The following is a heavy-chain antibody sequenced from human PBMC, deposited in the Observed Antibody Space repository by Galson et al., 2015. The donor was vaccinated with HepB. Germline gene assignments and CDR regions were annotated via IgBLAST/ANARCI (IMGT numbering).Heavy chain of an antibody. CDR3: ARGYDFWNGRGACHI. CDR1: GYNFPDYW. CDR2: IHPRDSDI. Sequence: QSGAEVKKPGESLKISCRGSGYNFPDYWIGWVRQMPGKGLEWMGIIHPRDSDIRYSPSFQGQVTISADKSITTAYLQWSSLKASDTAMYYCARGYDFWNGRGACHIWGQGTMVIVSS. V-gene: IGHV5-51*01. D-gene: IGHD3-3*01. J-gene: IGHJ3*02.